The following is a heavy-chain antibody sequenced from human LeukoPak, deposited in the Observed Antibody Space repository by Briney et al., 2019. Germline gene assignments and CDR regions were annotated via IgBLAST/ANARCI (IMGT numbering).Heavy chain of an antibody. V-gene: IGHV4-59*08. CDR3: ARIGAAAGTGGFDY. J-gene: IGHJ4*02. CDR2: IYYSGST. Sequence: PSETLSLTCTVSGGSISSYYWSWIRQPPGKGLEWIGYIYYSGSTNYNPSLKSRVTISVDTSKNQFSLKLSSVTAADTAVYYCARIGAAAGTGGFDYWGQGTLVTVSS. D-gene: IGHD6-13*01. CDR1: GGSISSYY.